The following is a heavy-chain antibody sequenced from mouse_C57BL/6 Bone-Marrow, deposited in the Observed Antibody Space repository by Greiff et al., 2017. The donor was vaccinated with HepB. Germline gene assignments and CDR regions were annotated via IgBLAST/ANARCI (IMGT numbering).Heavy chain of an antibody. CDR1: GYTFTDYY. Sequence: VQLQQSGPELVKPGASVKISCKASGYTFTDYYMNWVKQSHGKSLEWIGDINPNNGGTSYTQKFKGKATLTVDKSSSTAYMELRSLTSEDSAVYYCASWGVYYDYDGFAYWGQGTLVTVSA. J-gene: IGHJ3*01. V-gene: IGHV1-26*01. D-gene: IGHD2-4*01. CDR2: INPNNGGT. CDR3: ASWGVYYDYDGFAY.